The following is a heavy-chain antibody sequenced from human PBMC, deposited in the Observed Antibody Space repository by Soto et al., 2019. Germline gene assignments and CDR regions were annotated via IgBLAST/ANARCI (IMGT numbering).Heavy chain of an antibody. CDR2: INHSGST. J-gene: IGHJ5*02. CDR1: GGSFSGYY. D-gene: IGHD3-3*01. Sequence: PSETLSLTCAVYGGSFSGYYWSWIRQPPGKGLEWIGEINHSGSTNYNPSLKSRVTISVDTSKNQSSLKLSSVTAADTAVYYCARLDFWSGYRFDPWGQGTLVTVSS. CDR3: ARLDFWSGYRFDP. V-gene: IGHV4-34*01.